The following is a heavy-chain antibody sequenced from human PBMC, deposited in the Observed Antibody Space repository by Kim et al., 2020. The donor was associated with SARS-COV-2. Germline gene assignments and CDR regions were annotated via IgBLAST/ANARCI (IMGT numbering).Heavy chain of an antibody. D-gene: IGHD3-10*01. CDR1: GFTFSTYG. CDR2: ISYDGSNK. J-gene: IGHJ4*01. Sequence: GGSLRLSCAASGFTFSTYGMHWVRQAPGKGLEWVAVISYDGSNKYYADSVKGRFTTSRDNSKNTLYLQMNSLRAEDTAVYYCAKERSILWFGESHSADY. CDR3: AKERSILWFGESHSADY. V-gene: IGHV3-30*18.